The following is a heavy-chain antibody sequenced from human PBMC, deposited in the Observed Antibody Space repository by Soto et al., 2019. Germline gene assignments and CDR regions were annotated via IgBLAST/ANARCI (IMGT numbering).Heavy chain of an antibody. J-gene: IGHJ2*01. CDR2: VNPKRGDA. CDR1: GYKFTDYY. CDR3: ARDPGLPGRYWYFDL. V-gene: IGHV1-2*04. D-gene: IGHD3-9*01. Sequence: QVVLVQSGAEVKKPGDSVKVSCKSSGYKFTDYYIHWVRQAPGQGPEWMGWVNPKRGDAVYAQKFQGWVTMTRDTATTTAYLEVNRLKPDYTAVYFCARDPGLPGRYWYFDLWGRGTLVTVSS.